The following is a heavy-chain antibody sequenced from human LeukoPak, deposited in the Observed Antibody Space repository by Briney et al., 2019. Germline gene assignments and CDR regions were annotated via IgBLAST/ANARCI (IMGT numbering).Heavy chain of an antibody. CDR1: GWSFSGYY. Sequence: SETLSLTCAVYGWSFSGYYWSWIRQPPGKGLEWIGEINHSGSTNYNPSLKSRVTISVDTSKNQFSLKLSSVTAADTAVYYCARARNDFWSGYYPLHYYGMDVWGQGTTVTVSS. D-gene: IGHD3-3*01. V-gene: IGHV4-34*01. CDR2: INHSGST. J-gene: IGHJ6*02. CDR3: ARARNDFWSGYYPLHYYGMDV.